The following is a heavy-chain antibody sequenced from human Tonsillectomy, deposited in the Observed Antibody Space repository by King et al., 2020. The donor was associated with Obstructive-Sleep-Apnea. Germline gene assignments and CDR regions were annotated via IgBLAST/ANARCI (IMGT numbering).Heavy chain of an antibody. V-gene: IGHV3-48*04. CDR2: ISTSSDTM. Sequence: VQLVESGGGLVQPGGSLRLSCEASGVTFSSYNMNWVRQAPGKGLEWVAYISTSSDTMYYADSVKGRFTNYRENAKNSLYLQTSNLRAEDTGVYYCARGGWYDWRDRNWFDPWGQGTLVTVSS. D-gene: IGHD1-1*01. J-gene: IGHJ5*02. CDR1: GVTFSSYN. CDR3: ARGGWYDWRDRNWFDP.